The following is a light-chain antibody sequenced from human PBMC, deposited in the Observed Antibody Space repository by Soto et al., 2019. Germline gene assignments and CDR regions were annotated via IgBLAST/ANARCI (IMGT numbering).Light chain of an antibody. CDR1: QSVLFSSNNKNY. CDR3: QQYYGNLFT. Sequence: DIVMTQSPDSLAVSLGERATINCKSSQSVLFSSNNKNYLAWYQQKPGQPPKLLISWASTRESGVPDRFSGSGSDTDFTLNISSLQAEDVAVYYCQQYYGNLFTFAPGTRVDFK. V-gene: IGKV4-1*01. J-gene: IGKJ3*01. CDR2: WAS.